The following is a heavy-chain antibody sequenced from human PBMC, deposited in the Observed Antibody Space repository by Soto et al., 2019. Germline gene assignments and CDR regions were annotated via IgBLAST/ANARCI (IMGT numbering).Heavy chain of an antibody. CDR2: IYYSGST. CDR3: ARDSSAPPQFELDFSVPAAPPDYYYYYGMDV. D-gene: IGHD2-2*01. Sequence: SETLSLTCTVSGDSTFNGDYYWSWIRQPPGKGLEWIGYIYYSGSTSYNSSLKSRVTISIDTSKNQFSLKLDSVTAADTAVYYCARDSSAPPQFELDFSVPAAPPDYYYYYGMDVWGQGTTVTVSS. J-gene: IGHJ6*02. V-gene: IGHV4-30-4*01. CDR1: GDSTFNGDYY.